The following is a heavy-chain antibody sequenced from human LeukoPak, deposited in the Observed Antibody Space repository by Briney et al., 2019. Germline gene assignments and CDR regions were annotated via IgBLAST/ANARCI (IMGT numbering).Heavy chain of an antibody. V-gene: IGHV3-23*01. CDR3: AKASMGYYDSSGYSGFFFEDY. D-gene: IGHD3-22*01. Sequence: PGGSLRLSCAASGFTFSSYAMSWVRQAPGKGLEWVSAISGSGGSTYYADSVKGRFTISRDNSKNTLYLQMNSLRAEDTAVYYCAKASMGYYDSSGYSGFFFEDYWGQGTLVTVSS. CDR1: GFTFSSYA. J-gene: IGHJ4*02. CDR2: ISGSGGST.